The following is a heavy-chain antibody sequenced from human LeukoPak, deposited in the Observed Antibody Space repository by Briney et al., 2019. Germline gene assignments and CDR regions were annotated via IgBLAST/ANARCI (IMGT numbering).Heavy chain of an antibody. Sequence: GGSLRLSCAASGFTFSNYAMSWVRQAPGKGLEWVSTISGSGDSTYYADSVKGRFTISRDSSMETLYLQMNSLRAEDTATYFCAKRLSFGVAIGDFDYWGQGTLVTVSS. CDR1: GFTFSNYA. CDR2: ISGSGDST. CDR3: AKRLSFGVAIGDFDY. D-gene: IGHD3-3*01. V-gene: IGHV3-23*01. J-gene: IGHJ4*02.